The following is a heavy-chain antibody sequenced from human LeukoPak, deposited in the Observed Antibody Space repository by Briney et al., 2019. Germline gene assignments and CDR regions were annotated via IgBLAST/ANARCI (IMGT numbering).Heavy chain of an antibody. J-gene: IGHJ3*02. V-gene: IGHV1-8*01. CDR2: MNPKTDNT. CDR1: GYTFTSYN. CDR3: ARGRLAAADLSYRAFDI. Sequence: GASVKVSCKASGYTFTSYNINWARQAPGQGLEWMGWMNPKTDNTGYAQKFQGRVTMTRNTSISTAYMELNSLRSEDTAVYYCARGRLAAADLSYRAFDIWGQGTVVTVSS. D-gene: IGHD2-15*01.